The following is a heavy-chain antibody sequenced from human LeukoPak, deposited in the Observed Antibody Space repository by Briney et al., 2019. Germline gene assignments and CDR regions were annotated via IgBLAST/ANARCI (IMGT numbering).Heavy chain of an antibody. CDR2: INPTGGST. J-gene: IGHJ4*02. CDR1: GYTFTSYY. Sequence: ASVKVSCKASGYTFTSYYMHWVRQAPGQGLEWMGIINPTGGSTSYAQKFQGRVNITRDTSTSTVYMELRSLRSEDRAVYYCARDPLFSFDYWGQGTLVTVSS. D-gene: IGHD3-9*01. CDR3: ARDPLFSFDY. V-gene: IGHV1-46*01.